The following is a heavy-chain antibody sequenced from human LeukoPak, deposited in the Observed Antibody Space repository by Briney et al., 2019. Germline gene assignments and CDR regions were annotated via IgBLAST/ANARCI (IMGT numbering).Heavy chain of an antibody. V-gene: IGHV3-23*01. CDR2: VSSNGAKT. J-gene: IGHJ5*02. Sequence: GGSLRLSCAASGFTSSSYAITWVRQAPGKGLEWVSAVSSNGAKTYYADSVKGRFTISRDNSKNTLYLQMNSLRAEDTAVYYCAKDRKANWFDPWGQGTLVTVSS. CDR1: GFTSSSYA. CDR3: AKDRKANWFDP.